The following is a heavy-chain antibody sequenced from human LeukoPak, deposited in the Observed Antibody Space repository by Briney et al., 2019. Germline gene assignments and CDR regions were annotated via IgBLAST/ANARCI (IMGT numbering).Heavy chain of an antibody. CDR3: VREEGY. V-gene: IGHV3-7*01. Sequence: GGSLRLSCAASGFTFSTHWMYWVRQAPGKGLEWVANIKQDGSHKYYVDSVKGRFTISRDNAKNSLYLQMNSLRVEDTAVYYCVREEGYWGQGTLVTVSS. J-gene: IGHJ4*02. CDR2: IKQDGSHK. CDR1: GFTFSTHW.